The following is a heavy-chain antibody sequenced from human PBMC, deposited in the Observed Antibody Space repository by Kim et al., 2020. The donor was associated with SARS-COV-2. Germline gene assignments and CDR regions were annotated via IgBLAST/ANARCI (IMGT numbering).Heavy chain of an antibody. CDR2: IIPIFGTA. Sequence: SVKVSCKASGGTFSSYAISWVRQAPGQGLEWMGGIIPIFGTANYAQKFQGRVTITADESTSTAYMELSSLRSEDTAVYYCARGYYDILTAGGMDVWGQGTTVTVSS. CDR3: ARGYYDILTAGGMDV. V-gene: IGHV1-69*13. CDR1: GGTFSSYA. D-gene: IGHD3-9*01. J-gene: IGHJ6*02.